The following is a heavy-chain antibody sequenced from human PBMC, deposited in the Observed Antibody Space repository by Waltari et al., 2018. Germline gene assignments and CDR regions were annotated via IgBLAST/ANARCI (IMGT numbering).Heavy chain of an antibody. D-gene: IGHD7-27*01. CDR2: VSYSGTT. J-gene: IGHJ4*02. Sequence: QVQLQESGPGLVKPSETLSLICSVSGGSINNYYWTWIRQPPGKGLEWIGYVSYSGTTNYKSSLRSRVTISLDTAKNQFSLRLTFVIAADTAVYYCVRGLSGLSFDYWGQGTLVTVSS. V-gene: IGHV4-59*01. CDR1: GGSINNYY. CDR3: VRGLSGLSFDY.